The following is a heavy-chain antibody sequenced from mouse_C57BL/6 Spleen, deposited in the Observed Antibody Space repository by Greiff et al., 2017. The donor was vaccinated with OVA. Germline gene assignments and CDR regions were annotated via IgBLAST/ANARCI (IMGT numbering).Heavy chain of an antibody. CDR1: GYTFTDYN. CDR3: ARGYYGSSYAYYFDY. D-gene: IGHD1-1*01. CDR2: INPNNGGT. V-gene: IGHV1-18*01. Sequence: EVQLQQSGPELVKPGASVKIPCKASGYTFTDYNMDWVKQSHGKSLEWIGDINPNNGGTIYNQKFKGKATLTVDKSSSTAYMELRSLTSEDTAVYYCARGYYGSSYAYYFDYWGQGTTLTVSS. J-gene: IGHJ2*01.